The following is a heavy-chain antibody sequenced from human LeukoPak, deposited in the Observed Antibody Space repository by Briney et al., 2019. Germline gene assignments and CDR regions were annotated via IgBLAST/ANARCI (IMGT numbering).Heavy chain of an antibody. V-gene: IGHV3-23*01. J-gene: IGHJ4*02. CDR2: ISGSGGST. CDR1: GFTFSSYA. D-gene: IGHD4-17*01. Sequence: GGSLRLSXAASGFTFSSYAMSWVRQAPGKGMEWVSAISGSGGSTYYADSVKGRFTISRDNSKNTLYLQMNSLRAEDTAVYYCAKTTVSHYFDYWGQGTLVTVSS. CDR3: AKTTVSHYFDY.